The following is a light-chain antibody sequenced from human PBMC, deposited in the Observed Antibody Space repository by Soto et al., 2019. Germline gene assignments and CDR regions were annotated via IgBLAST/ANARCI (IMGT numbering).Light chain of an antibody. J-gene: IGKJ1*01. CDR2: DAS. CDR3: QQYADRPRT. V-gene: IGKV3-15*01. CDR1: QSVSST. Sequence: EIVMTQSPATLSVSPGERATLSCRASQSVSSTKLAWYQQRPGQAPRLLIFDASIRVPTTPARFSGSVSGTEFTLTISSLESEDFAVYFCQQYADRPRTFGQGTKV.